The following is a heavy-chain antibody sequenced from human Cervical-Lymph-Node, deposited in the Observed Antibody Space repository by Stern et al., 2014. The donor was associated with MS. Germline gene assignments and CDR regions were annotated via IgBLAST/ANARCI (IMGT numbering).Heavy chain of an antibody. CDR2: INPSGGSA. CDR3: AREVAGHRLGMMDV. V-gene: IGHV1-46*01. J-gene: IGHJ6*02. D-gene: IGHD6-19*01. CDR1: GYTFISYY. Sequence: QVQLVQSGAEVKTPGASVKLSCKASGYTFISYYMHWVRQAPGQGLEWLGIINPSGGSARYAQKFQGRVTMTRDTSTSTVYMELSSLRSEDTAVYYCAREVAGHRLGMMDVWGQGTSVTVSS.